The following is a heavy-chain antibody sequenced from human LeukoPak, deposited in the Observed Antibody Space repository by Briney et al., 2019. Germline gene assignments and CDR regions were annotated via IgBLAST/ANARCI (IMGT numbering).Heavy chain of an antibody. V-gene: IGHV4-59*01. Sequence: SETLPLTCTVSGGSINSYYWSWIRQPPGKGLEWIGYIYYSGSTKYNPSLKSRVTISVDMSKNQFSLKLSSVTAADTAVYYCARDPSGSGSYFDHWGQGTLVTVSS. D-gene: IGHD3-10*01. J-gene: IGHJ4*01. CDR2: IYYSGST. CDR1: GGSINSYY. CDR3: ARDPSGSGSYFDH.